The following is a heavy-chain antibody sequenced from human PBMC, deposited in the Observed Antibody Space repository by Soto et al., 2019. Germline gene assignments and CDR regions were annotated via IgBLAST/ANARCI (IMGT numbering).Heavy chain of an antibody. CDR2: ISSSSSYI. CDR1: GFTFSSYS. CDR3: ARSKGRIERITIFGVVTTPRTKNHWFDP. Sequence: GGSLRLSCAASGFTFSSYSMNWVRQAPGKGLEWVSSISSSSSYIYYADSVKGRFTISRDNAKNSLYLQMSSLRSEDTAVYYCARSKGRIERITIFGVVTTPRTKNHWFDPWGQGTLVTVSS. V-gene: IGHV3-21*04. J-gene: IGHJ5*02. D-gene: IGHD3-3*01.